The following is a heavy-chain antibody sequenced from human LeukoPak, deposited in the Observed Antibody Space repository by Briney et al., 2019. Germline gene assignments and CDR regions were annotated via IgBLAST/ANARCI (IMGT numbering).Heavy chain of an antibody. CDR1: GGSFSDFS. CDR3: ARQGPGGRAFDM. CDR2: IQNTGTT. V-gene: IGHV4-59*08. Sequence: PSETLSLTCNVSGGSFSDFSWSWIRQPPGKGLGWLAYIQNTGTTNSNPSLKSRITISLGTSKNQFSLKLTSATAADTAIYYCARQGPGGRAFDMWGQGTMVTVSS. J-gene: IGHJ3*02. D-gene: IGHD2-8*02.